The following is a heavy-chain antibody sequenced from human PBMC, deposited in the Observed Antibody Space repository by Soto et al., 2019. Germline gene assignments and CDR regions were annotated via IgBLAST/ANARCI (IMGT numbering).Heavy chain of an antibody. D-gene: IGHD4-17*01. V-gene: IGHV1-46*03. CDR2: INPSGGST. CDR1: GYTFTSYY. Sequence: ASVKVSCKASGYTFTSYYMHWVRQAPGQGLEWMGIINPSGGSTSYAQKFQGRVTVTRDTSTSTVYMELSSLRSEDTAVYYCARDAVTTYPFDYWGQGTLVTVSS. J-gene: IGHJ4*02. CDR3: ARDAVTTYPFDY.